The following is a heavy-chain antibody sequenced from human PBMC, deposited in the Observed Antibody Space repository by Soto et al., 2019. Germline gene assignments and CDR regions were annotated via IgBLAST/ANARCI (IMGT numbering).Heavy chain of an antibody. V-gene: IGHV5-51*01. CDR3: ATHHCSGGSCYPTPFDYGMDV. J-gene: IGHJ6*02. D-gene: IGHD2-15*01. CDR2: IYPGDSDT. CDR1: GYSFTSYW. Sequence: PVESLKISCKGSGYSFTSYWIGWVRQIPGKGLEWMGIIYPGDSDTRYSPSFQGQVTISADKSISTAYLQWSSLKPSDTAMYYRATHHCSGGSCYPTPFDYGMDVWGQGTTVTVSS.